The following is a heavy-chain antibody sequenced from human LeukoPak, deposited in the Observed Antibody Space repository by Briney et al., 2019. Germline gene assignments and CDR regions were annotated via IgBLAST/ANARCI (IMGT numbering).Heavy chain of an antibody. Sequence: PWETLSLTCTVSGGSITSGTSFWGWIRLPPRKGPESIGSFSYSGSTYYNPSLNSPVTISLVTSKSQTSLRLTSVTAADTAVYYCARLIAGFSATLGPSDVWGQGTIVTVSS. CDR2: FSYSGST. CDR3: ARLIAGFSATLGPSDV. J-gene: IGHJ3*01. D-gene: IGHD7-27*01. CDR1: GGSITSGTSF. V-gene: IGHV4-39*01.